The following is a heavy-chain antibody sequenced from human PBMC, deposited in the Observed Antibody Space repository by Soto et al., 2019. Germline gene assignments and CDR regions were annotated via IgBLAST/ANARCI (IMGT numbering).Heavy chain of an antibody. CDR3: ARALRGTTYYFDY. V-gene: IGHV4-39*01. J-gene: IGHJ4*02. CDR1: GGSISSSSYY. Sequence: SETLSLTCTVSGGSISSSSYYWGWIRQPPGKGLEWIGSIYYSGSTYYNPSLKSRVTISVDTSKNQFSLKLSSVTAADTAVYYCARALRGTTYYFDYWGQGTLVTVSS. CDR2: IYYSGST. D-gene: IGHD1-1*01.